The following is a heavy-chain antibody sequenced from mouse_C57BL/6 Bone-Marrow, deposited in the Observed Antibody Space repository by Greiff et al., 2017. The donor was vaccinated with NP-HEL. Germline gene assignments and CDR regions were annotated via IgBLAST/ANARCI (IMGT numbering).Heavy chain of an antibody. CDR1: GFTFSDYG. CDR3: ARLYYDYDDYFDY. CDR2: ISSGSSTI. V-gene: IGHV5-17*01. J-gene: IGHJ2*01. D-gene: IGHD2-4*01. Sequence: EVQVVESGGGLVKPGGSLKLSCAASGFTFSDYGMHWVRQAPEKGLEWVAYISSGSSTIYYADTVKGRFTISRDNAKNTLFLQMTSLRSEDTAMYYCARLYYDYDDYFDYWGQGTTLTVSS.